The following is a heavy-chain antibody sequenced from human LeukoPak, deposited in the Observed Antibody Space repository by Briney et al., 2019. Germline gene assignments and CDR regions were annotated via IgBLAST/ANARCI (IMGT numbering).Heavy chain of an antibody. CDR1: GFTXSXXA. CDR3: ARGSIAAAASESDY. Sequence: SXRXSCAXXGFTXSXXAMSWVXQAPWXGLXXVSAISGSGGSTYYADSVKGRFTISRDNSKNTLYLQMNSLRGEDTAVYYCARGSIAAAASESDYWGQGTLVTVSS. J-gene: IGHJ4*02. V-gene: IGHV3-23*01. D-gene: IGHD6-13*01. CDR2: ISGSGGST.